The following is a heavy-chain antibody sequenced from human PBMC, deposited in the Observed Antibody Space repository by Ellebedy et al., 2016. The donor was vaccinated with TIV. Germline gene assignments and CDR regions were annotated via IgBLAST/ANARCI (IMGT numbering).Heavy chain of an antibody. CDR2: INQDGGDK. V-gene: IGHV3-7*03. J-gene: IGHJ6*02. D-gene: IGHD4-17*01. CDR3: ARDGAYGDYAPGQYGMDV. Sequence: GGSLRLSCAASGFIFTTYWMSWVRQAPGKGLEWVANINQDGGDKYYVNSVKGRFTISRDNAQNSLHLQMNSLRVEDTAVYYCARDGAYGDYAPGQYGMDVWGQGTTVIVS. CDR1: GFIFTTYW.